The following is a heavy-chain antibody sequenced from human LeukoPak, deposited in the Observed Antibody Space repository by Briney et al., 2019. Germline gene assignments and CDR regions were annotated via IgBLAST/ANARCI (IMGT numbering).Heavy chain of an antibody. Sequence: GGSLRLSCAASGFTVSTNYMSWVRQAPGKGLEWVSVIYSGGSTDYADSVKGRLTISRDNSKNTLYLQMNSLRAEDTAVYYCARERSSQGYFDFWGQGTLVTVSS. V-gene: IGHV3-53*01. J-gene: IGHJ4*02. CDR3: ARERSSQGYFDF. CDR1: GFTVSTNY. D-gene: IGHD6-6*01. CDR2: IYSGGST.